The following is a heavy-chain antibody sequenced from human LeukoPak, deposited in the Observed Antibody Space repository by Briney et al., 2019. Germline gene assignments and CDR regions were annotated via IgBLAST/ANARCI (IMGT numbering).Heavy chain of an antibody. CDR3: AREVGIAAAGTIYYYMDV. CDR2: TGTAGDT. Sequence: PGGSLRLSCAASGFTFNSYDMHWVRQATEKGLEWVSATGTAGDTYYPGSVQGRFTISRENAKNPLYLQMNSLRAGDTAAYYCAREVGIAAAGTIYYYMDVWGKGTTVTVSS. D-gene: IGHD6-13*01. CDR1: GFTFNSYD. J-gene: IGHJ6*03. V-gene: IGHV3-13*01.